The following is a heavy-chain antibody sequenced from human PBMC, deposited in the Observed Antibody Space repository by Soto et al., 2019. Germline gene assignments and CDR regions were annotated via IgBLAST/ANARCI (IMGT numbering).Heavy chain of an antibody. CDR1: GYSFTSYY. D-gene: IGHD2-15*01. Sequence: ASVKVSCKASGYSFTSYYMYWVRQAPGQGLEWMGVINPRGGSTTNAQKFQGRVTVTRDTSTSTVYMELSSLRSDDTAVYYCARGHHTWGYCSGGSCYDYLDYWGQGTLVTSPQ. CDR3: ARGHHTWGYCSGGSCYDYLDY. CDR2: INPRGGST. J-gene: IGHJ4*02. V-gene: IGHV1-46*01.